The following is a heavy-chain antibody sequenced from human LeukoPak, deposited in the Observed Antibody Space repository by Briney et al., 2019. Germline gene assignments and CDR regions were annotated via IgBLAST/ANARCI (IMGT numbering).Heavy chain of an antibody. V-gene: IGHV3-30*18. D-gene: IGHD5-18*01. Sequence: PGGSLRLSCAASGFTFSSYWMSWVRQAPGKGLEWVAVISYDGSNKYYADSVKGRFTISRDNSKNTLYLQMNSLRAEDTAVYYCAKDRGYSYGYFDYWGQGTLVTVSS. J-gene: IGHJ4*02. CDR1: GFTFSSYW. CDR3: AKDRGYSYGYFDY. CDR2: ISYDGSNK.